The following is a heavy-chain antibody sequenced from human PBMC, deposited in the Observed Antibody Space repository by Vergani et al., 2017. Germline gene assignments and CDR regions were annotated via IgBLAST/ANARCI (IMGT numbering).Heavy chain of an antibody. D-gene: IGHD6-19*01. CDR2: IIPIFGTA. J-gene: IGHJ6*02. CDR1: GGTFSSYA. V-gene: IGHV1-69*06. Sequence: QVQLVQSGAEVKKPGSSVKVSCKASGGTFSSYAISWVRQAPGQGLEWVGGIIPIFGTAHSAQKFQGRVTITADKSTSTAYMELSSLRSEDTAVYYCAGIAVAGTGDCYYYGMDVWGQGTTVTVSS. CDR3: AGIAVAGTGDCYYYGMDV.